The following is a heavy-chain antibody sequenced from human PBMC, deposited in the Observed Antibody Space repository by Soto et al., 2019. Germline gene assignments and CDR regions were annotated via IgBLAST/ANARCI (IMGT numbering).Heavy chain of an antibody. CDR3: AKDKGSSWYEIDY. J-gene: IGHJ4*02. CDR1: GFTFSSYS. Sequence: PGGFLRLSCAASGFTFSSYSMNWVRQAPGKGLEWVSYISSSSNTMFYADSVKGRFTISRDNSKNTLYLQMNSLRAEDTAVYYCAKDKGSSWYEIDYWGQGTLVTVSS. V-gene: IGHV3-48*01. CDR2: ISSSSNTM. D-gene: IGHD6-13*01.